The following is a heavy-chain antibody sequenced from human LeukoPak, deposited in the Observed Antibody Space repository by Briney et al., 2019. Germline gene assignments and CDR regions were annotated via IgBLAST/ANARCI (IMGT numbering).Heavy chain of an antibody. CDR1: EFSVGSNY. Sequence: GGSLRLSCAASEFSVGSNYMTWVRQAPGKGLEWVSLIYSGGSTYYADSVKGRFTISRDNSKNTLYLQMNSLRAEDTAVYYCASYSGSYYGYYYYMDVWGKGTTVTVSS. D-gene: IGHD1-26*01. J-gene: IGHJ6*03. CDR2: IYSGGST. V-gene: IGHV3-66*02. CDR3: ASYSGSYYGYYYYMDV.